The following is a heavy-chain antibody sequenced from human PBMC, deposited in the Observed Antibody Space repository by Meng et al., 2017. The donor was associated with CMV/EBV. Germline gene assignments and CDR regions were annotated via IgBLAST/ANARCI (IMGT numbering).Heavy chain of an antibody. D-gene: IGHD3-10*01. CDR2: IYTSGST. CDR1: GGSISSYD. J-gene: IGHJ4*02. V-gene: IGHV4-4*07. Sequence: CTLSGGSISSYDWSWIRQPAGKGLEWIGRIYTSGSTNYNPSLKSRVTMSVDTSKNQFSLKLSSVTAADTAVYYCARVGPGGRGALDYWGQGTLVTVSS. CDR3: ARVGPGGRGALDY.